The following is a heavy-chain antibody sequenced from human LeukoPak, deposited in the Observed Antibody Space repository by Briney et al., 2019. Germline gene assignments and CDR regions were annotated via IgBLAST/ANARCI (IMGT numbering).Heavy chain of an antibody. CDR2: IIPIFGTA. CDR1: GGTFSSYA. J-gene: IGHJ5*02. D-gene: IGHD6-13*01. CDR3: AKDGSPGIAAAGPTNWFDP. V-gene: IGHV1-69*05. Sequence: SVKVSCKASGGTFSSYAISWVRQAPGQGLEWMGGIIPIFGTANYAQKFQGRVTITTDESTSTAYMELSSLRSEDTAVYYCAKDGSPGIAAAGPTNWFDPWGQGTLVTVSS.